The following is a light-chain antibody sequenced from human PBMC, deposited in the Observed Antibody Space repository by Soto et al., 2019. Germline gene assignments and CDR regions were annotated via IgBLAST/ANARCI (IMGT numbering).Light chain of an antibody. V-gene: IGLV2-14*01. CDR2: EVS. CDR1: SSDIGAYNY. J-gene: IGLJ1*01. Sequence: QSALAQPASVSGSPGQSITISCTGTSSDIGAYNYVSWYQQHPGKAPKLLIYEVSNRPSGVSNRFSGSKSGNTASLTISGLQPEDEADYYCRSYTSSSTFVFGTGTKLTVL. CDR3: RSYTSSSTFV.